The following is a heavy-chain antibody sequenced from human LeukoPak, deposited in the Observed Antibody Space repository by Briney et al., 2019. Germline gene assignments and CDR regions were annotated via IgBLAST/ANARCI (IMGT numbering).Heavy chain of an antibody. V-gene: IGHV1-69*04. CDR1: GGTFSSYA. J-gene: IGHJ4*02. CDR3: SAMKYRAEGDY. Sequence: ASVKVSCKASGGTFSSYAISWVRQAPGQGLEWMGRIIPILGIANYAQQFQGTGPITANKSTSPAYMELGRLDSEDTAVYFFSAMKYRAEGDYWGQGTLVTVSS. CDR2: IIPILGIA. D-gene: IGHD1-1*01.